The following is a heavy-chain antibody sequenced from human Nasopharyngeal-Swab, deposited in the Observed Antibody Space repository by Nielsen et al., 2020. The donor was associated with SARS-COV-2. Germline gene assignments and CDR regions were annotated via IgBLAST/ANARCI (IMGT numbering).Heavy chain of an antibody. CDR2: TYYRSKWHD. CDR3: ARHKRVESSGYFLTPFDY. Sequence: WIRQSPSRGLEWLGRTYYRSKWHDDYAVSVKSRIIINPDTSKNQFSLQLNSVTPEDTAVYYCARHKRVESSGYFLTPFDYWGQGTLVTVSS. D-gene: IGHD3-22*01. J-gene: IGHJ4*02. V-gene: IGHV6-1*01.